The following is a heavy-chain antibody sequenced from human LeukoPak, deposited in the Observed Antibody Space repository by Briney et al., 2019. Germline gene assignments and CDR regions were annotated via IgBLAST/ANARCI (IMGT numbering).Heavy chain of an antibody. CDR2: IYPGDSDT. Sequence: GESLKISCKISGYKLTNNWIGWVRQMPGKGLEWMGIIYPGDSDTRYSPSFQGQVTISADKSISTAYLQWSSLKASDTAMYYCARQAGRYFDWLLSGFGAFDIWGQGTMVTVSS. V-gene: IGHV5-51*01. CDR3: ARQAGRYFDWLLSGFGAFDI. CDR1: GYKLTNNW. J-gene: IGHJ3*02. D-gene: IGHD3-9*01.